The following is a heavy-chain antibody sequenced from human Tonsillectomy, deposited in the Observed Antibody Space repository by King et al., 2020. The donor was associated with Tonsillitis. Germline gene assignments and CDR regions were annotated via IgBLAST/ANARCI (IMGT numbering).Heavy chain of an antibody. CDR3: AKDGFWSSSSK. D-gene: IGHD6-6*01. V-gene: IGHV3-23*04. CDR2: IRVSGGST. J-gene: IGHJ4*02. CDR1: GFTFRSYA. Sequence: VQLVESGGGLVQPGGSLRLSCAASGFTFRSYAMSWVRQAPGKGLEWVSAIRVSGGSTYYADSVKGRFTISRDNSKNTLYLQMNSLRAEATAVYYCAKDGFWSSSSKWGQGTLVTVSS.